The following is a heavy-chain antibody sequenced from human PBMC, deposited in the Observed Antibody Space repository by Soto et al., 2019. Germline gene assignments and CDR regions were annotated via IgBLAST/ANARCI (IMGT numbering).Heavy chain of an antibody. Sequence: PSETLSLTCTVSGASISSYYWSWIRQPPGKGLEWIGYIYNSGSTEYNPSLKSRVTISVDTSQNQFSLKLSSVTAADTAVYYCVAIWSGFYDYWGQGILVTVSS. CDR2: IYNSGST. J-gene: IGHJ4*02. CDR3: VAIWSGFYDY. D-gene: IGHD3-3*01. CDR1: GASISSYY. V-gene: IGHV4-59*01.